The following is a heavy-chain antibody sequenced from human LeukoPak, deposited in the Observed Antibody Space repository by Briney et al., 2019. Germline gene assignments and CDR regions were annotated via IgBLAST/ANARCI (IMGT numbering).Heavy chain of an antibody. J-gene: IGHJ5*02. Sequence: GGSLRLSCAASGFTFSSHAMSWVRQAPGKGLEWVSAISGSGGSTYYADSVKGRFTISRDNPKNTLYLQMNSLRAEDTAVYYCATYDYGGSDWFDPWGQGTLVTVSS. CDR2: ISGSGGST. D-gene: IGHD4-23*01. CDR1: GFTFSSHA. CDR3: ATYDYGGSDWFDP. V-gene: IGHV3-23*01.